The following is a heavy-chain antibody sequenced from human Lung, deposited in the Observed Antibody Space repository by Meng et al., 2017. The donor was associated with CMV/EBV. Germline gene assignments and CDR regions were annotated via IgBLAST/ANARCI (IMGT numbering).Heavy chain of an antibody. V-gene: IGHV3-23*01. CDR2: ISGSGGST. CDR3: AKGIKKGSGSYYPYGMDV. Sequence: GESLKISCAASEFTFSSYAMSWVRQAPGKGLEWVSAISGSGGSTYYADSVKGRFTISRDNSKNTLYLQMNSLRAEDTAVYYCAKGIKKGSGSYYPYGMDVWGQGTTVXVS. J-gene: IGHJ6*02. D-gene: IGHD3-10*01. CDR1: EFTFSSYA.